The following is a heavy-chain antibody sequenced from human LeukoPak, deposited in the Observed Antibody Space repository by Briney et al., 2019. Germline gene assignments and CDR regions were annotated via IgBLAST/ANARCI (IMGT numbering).Heavy chain of an antibody. J-gene: IGHJ4*02. D-gene: IGHD4-23*01. CDR3: ARGATVVILSTFDY. CDR2: ISYDGSNK. CDR1: GFTFSNYG. V-gene: IGHV3-30*03. Sequence: GGSLRLSCAASGFTFSNYGMHWVRQAPGKGLEWVAVISYDGSNKYYADSVKGRFTISRDNSKNTLYLQMNSLRAEDTAVYYCARGATVVILSTFDYWGQGTLVTVSS.